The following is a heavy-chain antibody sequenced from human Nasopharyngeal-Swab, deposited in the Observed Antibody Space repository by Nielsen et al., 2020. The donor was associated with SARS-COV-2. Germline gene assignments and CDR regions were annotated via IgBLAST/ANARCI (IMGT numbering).Heavy chain of an antibody. J-gene: IGHJ4*02. CDR2: ISSSSSYT. CDR3: ARVAWDIVVVVAAGAPGY. D-gene: IGHD2-15*01. CDR1: GFTFSDYY. V-gene: IGHV3-11*05. Sequence: GGSLRLSCAASGFTFSDYYMSWIRQAPGKGLEWVSYISSSSSYTNYADSVKGRFTISRDNAKNSLYLQMNSLRAEDTAVYYCARVAWDIVVVVAAGAPGYWGQGTLVTVSS.